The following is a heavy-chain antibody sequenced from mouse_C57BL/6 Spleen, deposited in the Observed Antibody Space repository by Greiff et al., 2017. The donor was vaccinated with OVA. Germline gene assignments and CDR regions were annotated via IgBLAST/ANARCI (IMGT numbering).Heavy chain of an antibody. V-gene: IGHV1-82*01. J-gene: IGHJ2*01. CDR2: IYPGDGDT. Sequence: VKLMESGPELVKPGASVKISCKASGYAFSSSWMNWVKQRPGKGLEWIGRIYPGDGDTNYNGKFKGKATLTADKSSSTAYMQLSSLTSEDSAVYFCARGLTTTVVFDYWGQGTTLTVSS. CDR3: ARGLTTTVVFDY. CDR1: GYAFSSSW. D-gene: IGHD1-1*01.